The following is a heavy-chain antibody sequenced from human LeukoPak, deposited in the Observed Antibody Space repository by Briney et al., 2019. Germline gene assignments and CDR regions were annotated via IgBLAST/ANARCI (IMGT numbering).Heavy chain of an antibody. V-gene: IGHV3-33*01. J-gene: IGHJ4*02. Sequence: PGGFLRLSCAASGFTFSSYGMHWVRQAPGKGLEWVAVIWYDGSNKYYADSVKGRFTISRDNSKNTLDLQMNGLRAEDTAVYYCAREYYDSSGYRHFDYWGQGTLVTVSS. D-gene: IGHD3-22*01. CDR3: AREYYDSSGYRHFDY. CDR1: GFTFSSYG. CDR2: IWYDGSNK.